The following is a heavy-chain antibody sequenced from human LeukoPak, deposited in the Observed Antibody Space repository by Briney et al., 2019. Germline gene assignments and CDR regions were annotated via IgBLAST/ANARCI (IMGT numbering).Heavy chain of an antibody. V-gene: IGHV2-5*01. J-gene: IGHJ5*02. Sequence: SGPTLVNPTQTLTLTCTFSGFSLSTSGVGVGWIRQPPGKALEWLALIYWNDDKRYSPSLKSRLTITNDTSKNQVVLTMTNMDPVDTATYYCAHRLWSPDSSGYYYQGWFDPWGQGTLVTVSS. CDR3: AHRLWSPDSSGYYYQGWFDP. D-gene: IGHD3-22*01. CDR2: IYWNDDK. CDR1: GFSLSTSGVG.